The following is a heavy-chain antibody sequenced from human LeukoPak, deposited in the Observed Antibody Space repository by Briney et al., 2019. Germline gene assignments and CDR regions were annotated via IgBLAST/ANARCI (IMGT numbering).Heavy chain of an antibody. CDR2: ISYDGSNK. V-gene: IGHV3-30*18. CDR1: GFTFSSYG. Sequence: PGGSLRLSCAASGFTFSSYGMHWVRQAPGKGLEWVAVISYDGSNKYYADSVKGRFTISRDNPKNTLYLQMNSLRAEDTAVYYCAKDREVTGYYYYYGMDVWGQGTTVTVSS. CDR3: AKDREVTGYYYYYGMDV. J-gene: IGHJ6*02. D-gene: IGHD2-21*02.